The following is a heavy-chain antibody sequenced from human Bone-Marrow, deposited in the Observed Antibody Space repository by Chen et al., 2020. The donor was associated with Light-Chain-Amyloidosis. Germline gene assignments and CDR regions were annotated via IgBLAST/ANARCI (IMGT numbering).Heavy chain of an antibody. Sequence: EVQLLVSGGGLAQPGGSLRLSCTGSGMTVSSYAMTWLRQAPGKGLEWGASINSRDGNTKYAASVHGRFTVSRDGSRNAVFLEMDFLGAADTAGYYCAKDRRGTYGWQAFDVWGHGTMVPVS. V-gene: IGHV3-23*01. CDR3: AKDRRGTYGWQAFDV. CDR2: INSRDGNT. D-gene: IGHD3-16*01. J-gene: IGHJ3*01. CDR1: GMTVSSYA.